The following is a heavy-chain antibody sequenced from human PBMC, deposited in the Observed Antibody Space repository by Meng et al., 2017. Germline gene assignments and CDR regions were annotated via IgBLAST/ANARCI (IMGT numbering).Heavy chain of an antibody. V-gene: IGHV4-38-2*01. Sequence: SETLSLTCAVSGYSISSGYYWGWTRQPPGKGLEWIGSIYHSGSTYYNPSLKSRVTISVDTSKNQFSLKLSSVTAADTAVYYCARGIAVAGISLNTYYYYYGMDVWGQGTTVTVSS. D-gene: IGHD6-19*01. CDR2: IYHSGST. J-gene: IGHJ6*02. CDR3: ARGIAVAGISLNTYYYYYGMDV. CDR1: GYSISSGYY.